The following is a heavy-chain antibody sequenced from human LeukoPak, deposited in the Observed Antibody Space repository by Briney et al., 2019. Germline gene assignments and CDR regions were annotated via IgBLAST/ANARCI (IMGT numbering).Heavy chain of an antibody. CDR2: IYYSGST. CDR3: AGRDYYDSSGYSIDFDY. Sequence: SEALSLTCTVSGGSISSNSYYWGWIRQPPGKGLEWIGSIYYSGSTYYNPSLKSRVTISVDTSKNQFSLKLSSVTAADTAVYYCAGRDYYDSSGYSIDFDYWGQGTLVTVSS. CDR1: GGSISSNSYY. J-gene: IGHJ4*02. V-gene: IGHV4-39*01. D-gene: IGHD3-22*01.